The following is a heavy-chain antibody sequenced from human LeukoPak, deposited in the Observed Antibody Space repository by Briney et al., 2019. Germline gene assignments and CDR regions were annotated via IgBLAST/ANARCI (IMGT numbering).Heavy chain of an antibody. J-gene: IGHJ4*02. CDR1: GGSISSGDYY. Sequence: SQTLSLTCTVSGGSISSGDYYWSWIRQPAGKGLEWIGRIYTSGSTNYNPSLKSRVTISVDTSKNQFSLKLSSVTAADTAVYYCAREELSGSYYWGQGTLVTVSS. CDR2: IYTSGST. V-gene: IGHV4-61*02. CDR3: AREELSGSYY. D-gene: IGHD1-26*01.